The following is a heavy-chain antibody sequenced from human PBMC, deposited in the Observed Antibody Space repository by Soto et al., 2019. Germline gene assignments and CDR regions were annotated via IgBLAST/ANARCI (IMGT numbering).Heavy chain of an antibody. J-gene: IGHJ6*03. CDR3: AKGSSLGELSPLWDYYYYMDV. V-gene: IGHV3-23*01. D-gene: IGHD3-16*02. CDR1: GFTFSSYA. Sequence: GGSLRLSCAASGFTFSSYAMSWVRQAPGKGLEWVSAISGSGGSTYYADSVKGRFTISRDNSKNTLYLQMNSLRAEDTAVYYCAKGSSLGELSPLWDYYYYMDVWGKGTTVTVSS. CDR2: ISGSGGST.